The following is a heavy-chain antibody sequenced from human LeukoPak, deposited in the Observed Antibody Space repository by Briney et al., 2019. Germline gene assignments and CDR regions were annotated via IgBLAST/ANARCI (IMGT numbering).Heavy chain of an antibody. CDR1: GFSFSSHG. CDR2: TRYDGSSK. V-gene: IGHV3-30*02. D-gene: IGHD2-2*01. J-gene: IGHJ4*02. Sequence: GGSLRLSCAASGFSFSSHGMHWVRQAPGKGLEWVAFTRYDGSSKYYADSVKGRFAISRDNSKNTLYLQMNSLRAEDTAVYYCAKDVNIVVVPAAASWGQGTLVTVSS. CDR3: AKDVNIVVVPAAAS.